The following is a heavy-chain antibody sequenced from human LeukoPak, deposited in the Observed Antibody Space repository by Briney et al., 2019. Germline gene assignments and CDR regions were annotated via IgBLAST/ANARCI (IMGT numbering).Heavy chain of an antibody. CDR1: GLTGSSNF. J-gene: IGHJ4*02. Sequence: PGGSLRLSCAASGLTGSSNFMTWVRQAPGKGLEWVSAIYSGGSTFYAASVRGRFNISRDNSKKTMFLQMSSLRVEDAAVYYASSGTASRGAMDVWGQGTLVTVSS. CDR2: IYSGGST. D-gene: IGHD1-1*01. CDR3: SSGTASRGAMDV. V-gene: IGHV3-66*01.